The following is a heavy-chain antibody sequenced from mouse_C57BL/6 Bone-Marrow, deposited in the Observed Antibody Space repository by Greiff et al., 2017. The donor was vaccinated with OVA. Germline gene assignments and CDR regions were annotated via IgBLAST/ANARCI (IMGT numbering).Heavy chain of an antibody. CDR3: ARSYYGNSMDY. CDR2: ISDGGSYT. J-gene: IGHJ4*01. D-gene: IGHD2-10*01. Sequence: EVMLVESGGGLVKPGGSLKLSCAASGFTFSSYAMSWVRQTPEKRLEWVATISDGGSYTYYPDNVKGRFTISRDNAKNNLYLQMNHLKSEDTAMYYCARSYYGNSMDYWGQGTSVTVSS. CDR1: GFTFSSYA. V-gene: IGHV5-4*03.